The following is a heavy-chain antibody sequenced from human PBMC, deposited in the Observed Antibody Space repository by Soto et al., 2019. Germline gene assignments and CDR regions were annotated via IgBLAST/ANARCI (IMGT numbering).Heavy chain of an antibody. CDR1: GLTFSSYG. D-gene: IGHD2-2*02. Sequence: PGGSLRLSCAASGLTFSSYGMHWVRQAPGKGLEWVAVIWYDGSNKYYADSVKGRFIISRDNPKNTLYLQMNSLRAEDTAVYYCARELGYCSSTSCYKGYYGMDVWGPGTTVTVSS. J-gene: IGHJ6*02. CDR3: ARELGYCSSTSCYKGYYGMDV. CDR2: IWYDGSNK. V-gene: IGHV3-33*01.